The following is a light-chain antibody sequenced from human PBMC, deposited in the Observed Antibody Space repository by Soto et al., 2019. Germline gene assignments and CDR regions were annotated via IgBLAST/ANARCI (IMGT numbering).Light chain of an antibody. Sequence: QSVLTQPRSVSGSPGQSVTISCTGTSSDVGGYNYVSWYQQHPGKAPKLMIYDVSKRPSGVPDRFSGSKSGNTASLTISGRQAEDEADYYCCSYAGSYRGVFGGGTKLTV. CDR3: CSYAGSYRGV. J-gene: IGLJ2*01. V-gene: IGLV2-11*01. CDR1: SSDVGGYNY. CDR2: DVS.